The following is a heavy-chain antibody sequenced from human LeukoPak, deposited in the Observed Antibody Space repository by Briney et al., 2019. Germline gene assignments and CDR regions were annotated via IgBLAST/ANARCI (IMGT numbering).Heavy chain of an antibody. V-gene: IGHV3-15*01. CDR1: GFTFSNAW. CDR3: TTDFYYDSSGYSWYFDH. Sequence: GGSLRLSXAASGFTFSNAWMSWVRQAPGKGLEWVSRIKSKTDGGTTDYAAPVKGRFTISRDDSKNTLYLQMNSLKTEDTAVYYCTTDFYYDSSGYSWYFDHWGQGTLVTVSS. CDR2: IKSKTDGGTT. D-gene: IGHD3-22*01. J-gene: IGHJ4*02.